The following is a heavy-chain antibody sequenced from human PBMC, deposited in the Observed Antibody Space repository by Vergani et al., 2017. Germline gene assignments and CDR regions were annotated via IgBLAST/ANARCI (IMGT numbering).Heavy chain of an antibody. CDR1: GGTFSSYA. Sequence: QVQLVQSGAEVKKPGSSVKVSCKASGGTFSSYAISWVRQAPGQGLEWMGRIIPILGIANYAQKFQGRVTITADKSTRTAYMELRSRRSEDTSVYYCAGYSCGDCPIAPGNWFDPWGQGTLVTVSS. CDR3: AGYSCGDCPIAPGNWFDP. V-gene: IGHV1-69*04. D-gene: IGHD2-21*01. J-gene: IGHJ5*02. CDR2: IIPILGIA.